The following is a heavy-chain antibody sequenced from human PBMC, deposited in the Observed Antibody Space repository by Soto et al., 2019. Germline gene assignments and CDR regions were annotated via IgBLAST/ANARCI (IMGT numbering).Heavy chain of an antibody. D-gene: IGHD1-26*01. Sequence: SETLSLTCTVSGGSISSYYWSWIRQPPGKGLEWVGYIYYSGSTNYNPSLKSRVTISVDTSKNQFSLKLSSVTAADTAVYYCARVGPAYSGSYGFDWFDPWGQGTLVTVSS. CDR2: IYYSGST. CDR3: ARVGPAYSGSYGFDWFDP. CDR1: GGSISSYY. J-gene: IGHJ5*02. V-gene: IGHV4-59*01.